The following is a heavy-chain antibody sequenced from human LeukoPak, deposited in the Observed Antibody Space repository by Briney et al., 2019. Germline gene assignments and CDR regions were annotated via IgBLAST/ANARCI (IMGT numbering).Heavy chain of an antibody. CDR1: GSSFTSYW. V-gene: IGHV5-51*01. J-gene: IGHJ6*02. CDR2: IFPGDSDT. CDR3: ARQGSDYYYGMDV. Sequence: GESLKISCKGSGSSFTSYWIGWVRQMPGKGLEWMGIIFPGDSDTRYSPSFQGQVTISADKSISTAYLQWSSLKASDTAMYYCARQGSDYYYGMDVWGQGTTVTVSS.